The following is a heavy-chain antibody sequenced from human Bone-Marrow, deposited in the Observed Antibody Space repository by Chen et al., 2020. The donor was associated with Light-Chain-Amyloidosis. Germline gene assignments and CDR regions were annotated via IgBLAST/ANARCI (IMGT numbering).Heavy chain of an antibody. Sequence: EVQLVESGGGLVQPGGSLRLSCEASGFTFSNYWMHWVRQAPGQGLVWVARVKTDGSTTAYAESVKGRFTISRDNAKNTLYLQMNSLRAEDTAVYYCTRDLDWLLFDYWGQGALVTVSA. CDR3: TRDLDWLLFDY. CDR1: GFTFSNYW. CDR2: VKTDGSTT. V-gene: IGHV3-74*03. J-gene: IGHJ4*02. D-gene: IGHD3-9*01.